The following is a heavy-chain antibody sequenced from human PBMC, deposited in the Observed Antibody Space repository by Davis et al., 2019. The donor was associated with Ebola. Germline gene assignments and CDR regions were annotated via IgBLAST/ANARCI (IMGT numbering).Heavy chain of an antibody. CDR2: ISGDARET. V-gene: IGHV3-23*01. CDR3: EIAGY. CDR1: GFTVSRHA. J-gene: IGHJ4*02. Sequence: GESLKISCVASGFTVSRHAMGWVRQAPGKGLEWVAVISGDARETYYADSVKGRFSISRDNAKNTVSLQMNSLRDEDTAVYYCEIAGYWGQGSLVTVSS.